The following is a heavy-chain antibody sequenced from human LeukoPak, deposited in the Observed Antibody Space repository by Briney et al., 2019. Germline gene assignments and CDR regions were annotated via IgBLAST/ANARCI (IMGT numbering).Heavy chain of an antibody. D-gene: IGHD2-2*01. CDR3: ARSFLEYQLLDY. J-gene: IGHJ4*02. CDR2: INPSGGST. V-gene: IGHV1-46*01. Sequence: ASVKVSCKESGYTFTSYYMHWVRQAPGLGLEWMGIINPSGGSTSYAQKFQGRVTKTRDTSTSTVYMELSSLRSEDTAVYYCARSFLEYQLLDYWGQGTLVTVSS. CDR1: GYTFTSYY.